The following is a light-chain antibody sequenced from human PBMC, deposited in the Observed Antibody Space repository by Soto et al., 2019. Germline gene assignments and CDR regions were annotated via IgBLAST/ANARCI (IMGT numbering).Light chain of an antibody. V-gene: IGKV3-20*01. CDR1: QSVSSSY. Sequence: EIVLTQSPGTLSLSPGERATLSCRASQSVSSSYLAWYQQIPGQAPRLLIYGASSRATGIPDRFSGGGSGTTFTLTISSLEPEDYVVYYCQQFSSYPRTFGGGTKVDIK. J-gene: IGKJ4*01. CDR3: QQFSSYPRT. CDR2: GAS.